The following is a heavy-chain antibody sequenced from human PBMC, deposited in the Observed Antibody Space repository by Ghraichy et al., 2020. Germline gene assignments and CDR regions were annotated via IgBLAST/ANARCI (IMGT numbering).Heavy chain of an antibody. V-gene: IGHV3-74*01. CDR3: AREYCSGGRCFFGTGGSHFDY. CDR1: GFTLSNYW. Sequence: GESLNISCAASGFTLSNYWMHWVRHAPGKGLVWVSRIKSDGSSTIYADSVKGRFTISRDNAKNTLYLQMNSLRAEDTAVYYCAREYCSGGRCFFGTGGSHFDYWGQGTLVTVSS. D-gene: IGHD2-15*01. J-gene: IGHJ4*02. CDR2: IKSDGSST.